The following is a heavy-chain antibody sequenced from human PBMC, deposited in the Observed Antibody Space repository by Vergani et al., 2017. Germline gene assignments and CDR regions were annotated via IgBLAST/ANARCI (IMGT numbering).Heavy chain of an antibody. CDR1: GYTFTGYY. J-gene: IGHJ4*02. V-gene: IGHV1-2*06. D-gene: IGHD4-23*01. Sequence: QVQLVQSGAEVKKPGASVKVSCKASGYTFTGYYMHWVRQAPGQGLEWMGRINPNSGGTNYAQKFQGRFTMTRDTSISTAYMELSRLRSDDTAVYYCARVRATTVVTPFDYWGQGTLVTVSS. CDR2: INPNSGGT. CDR3: ARVRATTVVTPFDY.